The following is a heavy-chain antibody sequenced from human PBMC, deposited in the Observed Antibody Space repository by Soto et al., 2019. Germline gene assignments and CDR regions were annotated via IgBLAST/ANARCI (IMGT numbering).Heavy chain of an antibody. Sequence: QLQLQESGPGLVKPSETLSLTCTVSGGSISSSFYYWGWIRQLPGKGLEWIGSIFYSGSTYYNPSPRSRVTIYIALSQNQFSLKLSSVTAADTAVYYCARHLVVAATTYNWFDLWGQGTLVTVSS. J-gene: IGHJ5*02. V-gene: IGHV4-39*01. CDR3: ARHLVVAATTYNWFDL. CDR2: IFYSGST. CDR1: GGSISSSFYY. D-gene: IGHD2-15*01.